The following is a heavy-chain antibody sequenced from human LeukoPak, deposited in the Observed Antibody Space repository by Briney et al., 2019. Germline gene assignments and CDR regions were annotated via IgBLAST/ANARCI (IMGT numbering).Heavy chain of an antibody. CDR1: GFTSSTYA. Sequence: GGSLRLSCAAPGFTSSTYAMSWVRQAPGKGLEWVSVISGSGSSTYYADSVKGRFTISRDNSKNTLYLQMNSLRAEDTAVYYCAKEMATMRAFDFWGQGTMVTVSS. CDR3: AKEMATMRAFDF. V-gene: IGHV3-23*01. D-gene: IGHD5-24*01. CDR2: ISGSGSST. J-gene: IGHJ3*01.